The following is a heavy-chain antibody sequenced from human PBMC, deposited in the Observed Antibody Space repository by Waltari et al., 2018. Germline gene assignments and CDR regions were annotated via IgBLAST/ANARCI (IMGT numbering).Heavy chain of an antibody. J-gene: IGHJ4*02. D-gene: IGHD3-22*01. Sequence: QVQLVQSGAEVKKPGASVKVSCKASGYTFTSYYMHWVRQAPGQGLEWMGIINPSVGSTSYAQKFQGRVTMTRDTSTSTVYMELSSLRSEDTALYYCARVGVYYYDSSGYLGYWGQGTLVTVSS. CDR1: GYTFTSYY. CDR3: ARVGVYYYDSSGYLGY. V-gene: IGHV1-46*01. CDR2: INPSVGST.